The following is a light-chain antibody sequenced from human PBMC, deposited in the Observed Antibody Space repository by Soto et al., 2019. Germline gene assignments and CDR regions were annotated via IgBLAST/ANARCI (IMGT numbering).Light chain of an antibody. CDR3: QQFNSYPIT. J-gene: IGKJ5*01. Sequence: AIQLTQSPSSLSASVGDRVTITCRASQDIRGALAWYQQKPGKAPKILIYDVSTLESGVPSRFSGSSSGTDFTLTISSGHPVDFATYYWQQFNSYPITFGRWTRLEIK. V-gene: IGKV1-13*02. CDR2: DVS. CDR1: QDIRGA.